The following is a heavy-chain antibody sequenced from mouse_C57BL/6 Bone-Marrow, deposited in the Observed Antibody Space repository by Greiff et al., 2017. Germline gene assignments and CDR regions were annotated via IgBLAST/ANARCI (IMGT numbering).Heavy chain of an antibody. CDR2: IYPSDSET. V-gene: IGHV1-61*01. J-gene: IGHJ4*01. CDR3: ARDDYSNYGYAMDY. Sequence: QVQLQQPGAELVRPGSSVKLSCKASGYTFTSYWMDWVKQRPGQGLEWIGNIYPSDSETHYNQKFKDKATLTVDKSSSTAYMQLSSLTSEDSAVYYCARDDYSNYGYAMDYWGQGTSVTVSS. CDR1: GYTFTSYW. D-gene: IGHD2-5*01.